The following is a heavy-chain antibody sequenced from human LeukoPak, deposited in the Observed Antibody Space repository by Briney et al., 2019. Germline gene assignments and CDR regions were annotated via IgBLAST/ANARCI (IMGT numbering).Heavy chain of an antibody. CDR1: GFTLSNYS. CDR2: ISSSSSYI. CDR3: ARDLAYGDDGL. V-gene: IGHV3-21*01. Sequence: PGGSLRLSCAASGFTLSNYSMSWVRQAPGKGLEWVAFISSSSSYIFYADSLKGRFTISRDNAKNSLYLQMNSLRADDTAVYYCARDLAYGDDGLWGQGTLVTVSS. D-gene: IGHD4-17*01. J-gene: IGHJ4*02.